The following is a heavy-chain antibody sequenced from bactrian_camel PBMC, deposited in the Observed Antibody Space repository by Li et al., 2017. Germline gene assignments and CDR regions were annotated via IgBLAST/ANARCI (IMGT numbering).Heavy chain of an antibody. D-gene: IGHD4*01. J-gene: IGHJ4*01. CDR1: GYTAGRYC. CDR2: IDSDGST. V-gene: IGHV3S55*01. Sequence: QLVESGGGPVQAGESLRLSCKTSGYTAGRYCMGWFRQAPGKEREGVAIIDSDGSTGYEDSVKGRFTISRDNAKNTIYLQMNNLKPEDTAVYYCAAEVFPCRSYSDYAEHWGQGTQVTVS. CDR3: AAEVFPCRSYSDYAEH.